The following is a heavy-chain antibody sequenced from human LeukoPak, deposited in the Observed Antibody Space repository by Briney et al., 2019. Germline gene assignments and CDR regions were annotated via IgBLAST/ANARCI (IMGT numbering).Heavy chain of an antibody. CDR3: AKDLKYTGSLRIADF. J-gene: IGHJ4*02. Sequence: GGSLRLSCAASGFTFSSYAMSWVRQAPGKGLEWVSLISGSGGSTNYADSVKGRFTISRGNSKNMLYVQMNSLRAEDTAVYYCAKDLKYTGSLRIADFWGQGTLVTVSS. V-gene: IGHV3-23*01. D-gene: IGHD1-26*01. CDR1: GFTFSSYA. CDR2: ISGSGGST.